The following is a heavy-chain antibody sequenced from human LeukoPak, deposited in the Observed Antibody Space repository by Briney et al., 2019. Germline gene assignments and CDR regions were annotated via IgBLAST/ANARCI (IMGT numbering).Heavy chain of an antibody. J-gene: IGHJ5*02. CDR1: GFSVSDHY. CDR3: ARGAMSTFARYDS. Sequence: GGSLRLSCVVSGFSVSDHYMSWVRQAPGKGLEWLSVIFADDLTYYEDSVKGRFTISRDRSQNTLYLQMNSLRAEDTAVYYCARGAMSTFARYDSWGQGTLVTVSS. V-gene: IGHV3-53*01. CDR2: IFADDLT. D-gene: IGHD5-24*01.